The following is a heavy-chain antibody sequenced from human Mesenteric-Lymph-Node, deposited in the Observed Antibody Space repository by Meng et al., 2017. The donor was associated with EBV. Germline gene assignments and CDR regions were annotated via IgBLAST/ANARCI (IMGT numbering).Heavy chain of an antibody. CDR1: GGTFSSYT. CDR3: ARDEGGWLTAPDY. J-gene: IGHJ4*02. D-gene: IGHD5-24*01. V-gene: IGHV1-69*04. Sequence: VQVVHAGAEVKKTGSSVKVACKASGGTFSSYTISWVRQAPGQGLEWMGRIIPILGIANYAQKFQGRVTITADKSTSTAYMELSSLRSEDTAVYYCARDEGGWLTAPDYWGQGTLVTVSS. CDR2: IIPILGIA.